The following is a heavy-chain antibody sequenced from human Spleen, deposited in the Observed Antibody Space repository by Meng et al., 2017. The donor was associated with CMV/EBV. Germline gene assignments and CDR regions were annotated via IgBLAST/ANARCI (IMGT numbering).Heavy chain of an antibody. CDR2: CDSGDT. D-gene: IGHD2-2*01. CDR1: GHSISSDYF. CDR3: VRHIIVVPARGYGVDV. J-gene: IGHJ6*02. V-gene: IGHV4-38-2*01. Sequence: GSLRLSCHVSGHSISSDYFWGWVRQSPGTGLEWVGICDSGDTFYNPSLKSRVAISVDTSANQFSLTLRSATAADTAVYYCVRHIIVVPARGYGVDVWGQGTTVTVSS.